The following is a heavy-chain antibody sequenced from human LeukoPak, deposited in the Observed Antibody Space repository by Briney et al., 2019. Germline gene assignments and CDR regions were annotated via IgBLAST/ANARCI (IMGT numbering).Heavy chain of an antibody. CDR2: ISAYNGNT. CDR1: GYTFTSYG. D-gene: IGHD2-2*01. J-gene: IGHJ4*02. CDR3: ARDRSLHIVVVPVAKKGDFDY. V-gene: IGHV1-18*01. Sequence: ASVKVSCKASGYTFTSYGISWVRQAPGQGLEWMGWISAYNGNTNYAQKLQGRVTMTTDTSTSTAYMELRSLRSDDTAVYYCARDRSLHIVVVPVAKKGDFDYWGQGTLVTVSS.